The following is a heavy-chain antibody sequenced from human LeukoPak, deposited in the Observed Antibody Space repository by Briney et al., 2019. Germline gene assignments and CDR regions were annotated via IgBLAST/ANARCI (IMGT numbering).Heavy chain of an antibody. CDR2: ISWNSGNI. J-gene: IGHJ4*02. D-gene: IGHD5-12*01. Sequence: GRPLRLSCAASGFNFDDYAMHWVRQAPGKGLEWVSGISWNSGNIAYVDSVKGRFTISRDNARNSLYLQMNSLRAEDTAVYYCARDPGSGYEEHFDYWGQGTLVTVSS. CDR1: GFNFDDYA. V-gene: IGHV3-9*01. CDR3: ARDPGSGYEEHFDY.